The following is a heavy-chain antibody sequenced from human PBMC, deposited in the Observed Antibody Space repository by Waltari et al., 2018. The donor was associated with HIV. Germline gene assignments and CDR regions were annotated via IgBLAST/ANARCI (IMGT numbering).Heavy chain of an antibody. V-gene: IGHV1-18*01. J-gene: IGHJ4*02. CDR1: GYTFTNFG. D-gene: IGHD6-13*01. CDR3: ARVAAARQVDF. Sequence: QVQLVQSGGEVRKPGASVKVSCKTSGYTFTNFGLSWGRQAPGQGLEWMGWIYSGNANYAQKLQGRVTMTTDTSTSTAYMELRNLRSDDTAMYYCARVAAARQVDFWGQGTLVAVSS. CDR2: IYSGNA.